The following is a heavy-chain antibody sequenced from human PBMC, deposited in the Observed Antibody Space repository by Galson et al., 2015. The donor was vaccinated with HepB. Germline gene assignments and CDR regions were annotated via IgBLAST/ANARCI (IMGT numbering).Heavy chain of an antibody. CDR1: GLTFSKYN. Sequence: SLRLSCAVSGLTFSKYNMNWVRQAPGKGLEWVSSISMSSSYIYYADSVKGRFTISRDNAKNSLYLQMNSLRPEDTGVYYCARDPCSRNTCLNGVDKSVHRGTGTLAAVTS. D-gene: IGHD2-15*01. CDR2: ISMSSSYI. V-gene: IGHV3-21*06. J-gene: IGHJ4*02. CDR3: ARDPCSRNTCLNGVDKSVH.